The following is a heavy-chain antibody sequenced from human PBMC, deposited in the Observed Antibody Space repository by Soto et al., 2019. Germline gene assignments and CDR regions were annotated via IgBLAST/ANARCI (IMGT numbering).Heavy chain of an antibody. CDR1: GGSISSGGYY. D-gene: IGHD1-1*01. J-gene: IGHJ2*01. Sequence: QVQLQESGPGLVKPSQTLSLTCTVSGGSISSGGYYWSWIRQHPGKGLEWIGYIYYSGSTYYNPSLRRGVTIPVDMSKNQFALKLSFVTAADTAVYFCAREPQLASFDLWGRGTLVTVSS. CDR2: IYYSGST. V-gene: IGHV4-31*03. CDR3: AREPQLASFDL.